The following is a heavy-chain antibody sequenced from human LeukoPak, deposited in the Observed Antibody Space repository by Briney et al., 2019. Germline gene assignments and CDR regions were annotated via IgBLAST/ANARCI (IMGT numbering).Heavy chain of an antibody. J-gene: IGHJ4*02. CDR2: INAGNGNT. Sequence: GASVKVSCTASGYTFTSYAMHWVRQAPGQRLEWMGWINAGNGNTKYSQKFQGRVTITRDTSASTAYMELSSLRSEDTAVYYCARDDSSSWSLDYWGQGTLVTVSS. V-gene: IGHV1-3*01. D-gene: IGHD6-13*01. CDR3: ARDDSSSWSLDY. CDR1: GYTFTSYA.